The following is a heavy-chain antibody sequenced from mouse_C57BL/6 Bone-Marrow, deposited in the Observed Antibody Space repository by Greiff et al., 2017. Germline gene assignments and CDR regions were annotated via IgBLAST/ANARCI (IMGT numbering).Heavy chain of an antibody. CDR1: GYSITSGYY. Sequence: EVKLVESGPGLVKPSQSLSLTCSVTGYSITSGYYWNWIRQFPGNKLEWMGYISYDGSNNYNPSLKNRISITRDTSKNQFFLKLNSVTTEDTATYYCARGLDYGLTDYAMDYWGQGTSVTVSS. V-gene: IGHV3-6*01. CDR2: ISYDGSN. J-gene: IGHJ4*01. CDR3: ARGLDYGLTDYAMDY. D-gene: IGHD1-1*02.